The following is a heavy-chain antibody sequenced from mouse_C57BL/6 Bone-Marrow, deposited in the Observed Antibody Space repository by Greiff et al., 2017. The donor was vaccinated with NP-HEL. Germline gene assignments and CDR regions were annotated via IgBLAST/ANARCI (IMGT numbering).Heavy chain of an antibody. CDR2: IYPGSGNT. D-gene: IGHD2-4*01. J-gene: IGHJ3*01. CDR1: GYTFTDYY. CDR3: AREGLRGAWFAY. V-gene: IGHV1-76*01. Sequence: QVQLQQSGAELVRPGASVKLSCKASGYTFTDYYINWVKQRPGQGLEWIARIYPGSGNTYYNEKFKGKATLTAEKSSSTAYMQLSSLTSEDSAVYFCAREGLRGAWFAYWGQGTLVTVSA.